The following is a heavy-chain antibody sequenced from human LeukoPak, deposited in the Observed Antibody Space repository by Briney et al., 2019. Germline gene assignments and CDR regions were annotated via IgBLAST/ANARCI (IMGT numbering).Heavy chain of an antibody. Sequence: GSSVKVSCKASGGTLSDYAINWVRQAPGQGLEWMGGIIPIFGTTNYAQKFQDRVTITADESTNMAYMELSSLRSDDTAVYYCTRGPNQGYSVDYWGQGTLVTVSS. J-gene: IGHJ4*02. CDR1: GGTLSDYA. V-gene: IGHV1-69*01. CDR2: IIPIFGTT. D-gene: IGHD5-24*01. CDR3: TRGPNQGYSVDY.